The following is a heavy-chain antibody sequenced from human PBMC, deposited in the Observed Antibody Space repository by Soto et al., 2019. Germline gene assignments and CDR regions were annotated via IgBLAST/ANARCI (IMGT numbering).Heavy chain of an antibody. D-gene: IGHD1-26*01. CDR3: ARGSGSYEYYYGMDV. Sequence: SVKFSCKASGGTFSSYAISWVRQAPGQGLEWMGGIIPIFGTANYAQKFQGRVTITADESTSTAYMELSSLRSEDTAVYYCARGSGSYEYYYGMDVWGQGTTVTVSS. CDR2: IIPIFGTA. J-gene: IGHJ6*02. V-gene: IGHV1-69*13. CDR1: GGTFSSYA.